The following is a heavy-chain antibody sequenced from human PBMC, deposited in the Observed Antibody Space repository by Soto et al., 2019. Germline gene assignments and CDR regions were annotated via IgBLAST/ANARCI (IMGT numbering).Heavy chain of an antibody. Sequence: QVQLVESGGGVVQPGRSLRLSCAASGFTFSRYGMHWVRQAPGKGLARVAVIWYDESNKYDADSVKGRFTISRDNSKNTLYLHRNILRAEDTAVYYCARDCGSYCSGGRCSFGYWGQGTLVTVSS. CDR2: IWYDESNK. D-gene: IGHD2-15*01. V-gene: IGHV3-33*01. CDR1: GFTFSRYG. CDR3: ARDCGSYCSGGRCSFGY. J-gene: IGHJ4*02.